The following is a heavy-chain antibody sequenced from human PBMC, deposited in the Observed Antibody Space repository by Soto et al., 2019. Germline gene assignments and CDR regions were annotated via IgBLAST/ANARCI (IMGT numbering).Heavy chain of an antibody. CDR3: AKPEAMVAVTVKPRWFDS. CDR1: GLTFNNQA. Sequence: GGSLRLSCTASGLTFNNQAMSWVRQAPGKGLGWVSTISASGATSMYADSVKGRFTIFKDNSQLYLHVNDLRVEDTAIYFCAKPEAMVAVTVKPRWFDSWGQGTLVTVSS. D-gene: IGHD5-18*01. V-gene: IGHV3-23*01. J-gene: IGHJ5*01. CDR2: ISASGATS.